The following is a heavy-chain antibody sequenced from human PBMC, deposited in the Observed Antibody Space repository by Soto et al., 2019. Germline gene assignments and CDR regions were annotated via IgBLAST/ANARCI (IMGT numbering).Heavy chain of an antibody. CDR2: INPNNGGT. J-gene: IGHJ6*02. Sequence: GASVKVSCKASGYSFTGNSMHWVRQAPGQGLEWMGWINPNNGGTNYAQKFQGWVTMTRDTSISTAYMELSRLRSDDTAVYYCARETVLGVGSTGYYYYGMDVWGQGTTVTVSS. D-gene: IGHD2-2*01. V-gene: IGHV1-2*04. CDR3: ARETVLGVGSTGYYYYGMDV. CDR1: GYSFTGNS.